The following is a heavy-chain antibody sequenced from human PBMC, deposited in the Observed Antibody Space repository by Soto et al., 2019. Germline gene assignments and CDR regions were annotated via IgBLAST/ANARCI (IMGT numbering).Heavy chain of an antibody. CDR1: GDSISSGNKY. Sequence: SETLSLTCTVSGDSISSGNKYWSWIRQAPGKGLEWIGYIFSSGTTYYNPSLKSRLTMSLDASQNQFSLRLASVTDADSAVYYCARVPSPFDYYYAMDVWGQGTTVTVSS. J-gene: IGHJ6*02. CDR2: IFSSGTT. V-gene: IGHV4-30-4*01. CDR3: ARVPSPFDYYYAMDV. D-gene: IGHD3-16*01.